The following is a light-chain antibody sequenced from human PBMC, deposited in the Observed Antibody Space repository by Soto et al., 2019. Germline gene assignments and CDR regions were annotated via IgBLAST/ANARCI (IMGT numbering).Light chain of an antibody. CDR2: DVN. J-gene: IGLJ1*01. CDR1: TTDVDGYDY. V-gene: IGLV2-14*03. Sequence: QSALTQPASVSGSPGQSITISCTGATTDVDGYDYVSWYQQHPGQAPKLMIYDVNSRPSGISYRFSGSKSGDTASLTISGLQAEDDADYYCSSYTSSAPFYVSGAGTKVTVL. CDR3: SSYTSSAPFYV.